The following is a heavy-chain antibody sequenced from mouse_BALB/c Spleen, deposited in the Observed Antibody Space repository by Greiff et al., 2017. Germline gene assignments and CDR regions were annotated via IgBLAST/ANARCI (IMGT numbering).Heavy chain of an antibody. CDR3: ARSGDYDTFDD. D-gene: IGHD2-4*01. J-gene: IGHJ2*01. CDR1: GYTFTSYW. Sequence: QVQLQQPGAELVKPGASVKLSCKASGYTFTSYWMHWVKQRPGQGLEWIGEIDPSDSYTNYNQKFKGKATLTVDKSSSTAYMQLSSLTSEDSAVYYCARSGDYDTFDDWGQGTTLTVSS. CDR2: IDPSDSYT. V-gene: IGHV1-69*02.